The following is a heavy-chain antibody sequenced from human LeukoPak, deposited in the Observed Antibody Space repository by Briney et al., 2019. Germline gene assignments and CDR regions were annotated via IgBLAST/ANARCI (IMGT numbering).Heavy chain of an antibody. CDR1: GYTFTSYD. D-gene: IGHD2-2*01. CDR2: MNPNSGNT. V-gene: IGHV1-8*03. CDR3: ARGSRYCSSTSCSYYFDY. Sequence: ASVKVSCKASGYTFTSYDINWVRQATGQGLEWMGWMNPNSGNTGYAQKFQGKVTITRNTSISTAYMELSGLRSEDTAVYYCARGSRYCSSTSCSYYFDYWGQGTLVTVSS. J-gene: IGHJ4*02.